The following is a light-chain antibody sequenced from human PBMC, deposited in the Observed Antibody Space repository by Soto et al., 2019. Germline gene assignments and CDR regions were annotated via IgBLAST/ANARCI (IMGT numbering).Light chain of an antibody. J-gene: IGKJ1*01. Sequence: EIVLTQSPGTLSLSPGERATLSCRASQSVSNNYLAWYQQRPGQAPRLLIYGASTRATGIPDRFSGSGSWTDFTLTISRLEPEDFAVFFCQQYGSSQTFGQGTKVEIK. CDR1: QSVSNNY. CDR2: GAS. V-gene: IGKV3-20*01. CDR3: QQYGSSQT.